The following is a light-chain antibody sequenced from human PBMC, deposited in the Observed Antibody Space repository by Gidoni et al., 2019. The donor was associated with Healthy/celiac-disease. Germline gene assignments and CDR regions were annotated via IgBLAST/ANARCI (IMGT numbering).Light chain of an antibody. Sequence: SALPQPASVSGSPGHSLTISCTGTSSDVGGYNYVSCYHQHPGKAPKLMIYDVSNRTSGWSMRSSGSKPGTTAALTISGLQSEDEADYCCSSYTSSSTPYVVFGGGTKLTVL. J-gene: IGLJ2*01. CDR3: SSYTSSSTPYVV. CDR1: SSDVGGYNY. CDR2: DVS. V-gene: IGLV2-14*03.